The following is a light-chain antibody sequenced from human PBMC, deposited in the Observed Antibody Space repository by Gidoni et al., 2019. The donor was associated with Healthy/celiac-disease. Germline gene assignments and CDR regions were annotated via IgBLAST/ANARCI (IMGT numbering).Light chain of an antibody. Sequence: EIVMTQSPATLSVSPGERATLSCRASQSVSSNLAWYPPKPGQAPRLLIYGASTRATGIPARFSGSGSRSEFTLTISSLQSEDFAVYYCQQYNNWPLTFGGGTKVEIK. V-gene: IGKV3-15*01. CDR3: QQYNNWPLT. CDR2: GAS. J-gene: IGKJ4*01. CDR1: QSVSSN.